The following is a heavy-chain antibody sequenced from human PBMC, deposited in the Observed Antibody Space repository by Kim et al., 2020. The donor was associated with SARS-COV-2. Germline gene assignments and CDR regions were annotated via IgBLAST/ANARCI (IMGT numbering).Heavy chain of an antibody. CDR3: ARGHFVVVPAAYEPVSSSLYGNWFDP. CDR2: IIPIFGTA. D-gene: IGHD2-2*01. Sequence: SVKVSCKASGGTFSSYAISWVRQAPGQGLEWMGGIIPIFGTANYAQKFQGRVTITADESTSTAYMELSSLRSEDTAVYYCARGHFVVVPAAYEPVSSSLYGNWFDPWGQGTLVTVSS. J-gene: IGHJ5*02. V-gene: IGHV1-69*13. CDR1: GGTFSSYA.